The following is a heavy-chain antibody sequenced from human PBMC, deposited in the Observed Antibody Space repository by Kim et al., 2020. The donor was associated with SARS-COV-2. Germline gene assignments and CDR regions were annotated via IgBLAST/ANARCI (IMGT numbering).Heavy chain of an antibody. CDR2: IYYSGST. Sequence: SETLSLTCTVSGGSISSSSYYWGWIRQPPGKGLEWIGSIYYSGSTYYNPSLKSRVTISVDTSKNQFSLKLSSVTAADTAVYYCTRSMLGSLYNWFDPWGQGTLVTVSS. CDR3: TRSMLGSLYNWFDP. V-gene: IGHV4-39*01. CDR1: GGSISSSSYY. D-gene: IGHD2-15*01. J-gene: IGHJ5*02.